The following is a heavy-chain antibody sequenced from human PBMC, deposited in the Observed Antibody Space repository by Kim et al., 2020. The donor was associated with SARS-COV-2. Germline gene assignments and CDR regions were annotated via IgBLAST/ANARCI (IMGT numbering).Heavy chain of an antibody. D-gene: IGHD6-13*01. Sequence: KYSQQFQGRVTITRDTSASTAYVGLGSLGSEDTAVYYCARGRIAAAGMVYWGQGTLVTVSS. V-gene: IGHV1-3*01. J-gene: IGHJ4*02. CDR3: ARGRIAAAGMVY.